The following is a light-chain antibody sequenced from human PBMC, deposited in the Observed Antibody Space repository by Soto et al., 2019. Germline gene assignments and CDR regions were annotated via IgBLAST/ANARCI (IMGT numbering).Light chain of an antibody. Sequence: EIVLTQSPGTLSLSPGERATLSCRASQSVSSSYLAWYQQKPGQAPRHLIYGASSRATGIPDRFSGSGSGTDFTLAISRLEPEDLAVYYCQQYGSSLFTFGPGTKVHIK. J-gene: IGKJ3*01. CDR2: GAS. CDR1: QSVSSSY. CDR3: QQYGSSLFT. V-gene: IGKV3-20*01.